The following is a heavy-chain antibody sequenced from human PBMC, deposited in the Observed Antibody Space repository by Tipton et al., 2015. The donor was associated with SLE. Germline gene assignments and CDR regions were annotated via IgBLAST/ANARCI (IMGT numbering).Heavy chain of an antibody. CDR3: ASTILGGNSYYYYGMDV. V-gene: IGHV1-18*01. D-gene: IGHD4-23*01. CDR1: GYTFTSYG. Sequence: QSGAEVKKPGASVKVSCKASGYTFTSYGISWVRQAPGQGLEWMGWISAYNGNTNYAQKLQGRVTITADESTSTAYMELSSLRSEDTAVYYCASTILGGNSYYYYGMDVWGQGTTVTVSS. CDR2: ISAYNGNT. J-gene: IGHJ6*02.